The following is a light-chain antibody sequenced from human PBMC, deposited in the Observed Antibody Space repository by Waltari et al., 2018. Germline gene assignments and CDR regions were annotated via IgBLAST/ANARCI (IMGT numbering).Light chain of an antibody. V-gene: IGKV3-11*01. J-gene: IGKJ4*01. CDR2: AAS. CDR1: QSVSSN. CDR3: QQHSDWPLT. Sequence: EIVLTQSPATLSLSPGERATLPCRASQSVSSNLAWYQQNPGQAPRLLIYAASNRATGISARFSGSGSGTDFTLTISSLEPEDFAVYYCQQHSDWPLTFGGGTKVEIK.